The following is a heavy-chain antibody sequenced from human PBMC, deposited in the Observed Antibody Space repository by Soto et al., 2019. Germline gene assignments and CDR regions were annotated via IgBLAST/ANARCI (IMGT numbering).Heavy chain of an antibody. V-gene: IGHV3-7*01. CDR3: ARDWDYYDSSGYYYDY. D-gene: IGHD3-22*01. Sequence: GGSLRLSCTASGFTFSSYWMIWVRQAPGKGLEWVANIKQDGSEKYYVDSVKGRFTISRDNAKNSLYLQMNSLRAEDTAVYYCARDWDYYDSSGYYYDYWGQGTLVTVSS. J-gene: IGHJ4*02. CDR1: GFTFSSYW. CDR2: IKQDGSEK.